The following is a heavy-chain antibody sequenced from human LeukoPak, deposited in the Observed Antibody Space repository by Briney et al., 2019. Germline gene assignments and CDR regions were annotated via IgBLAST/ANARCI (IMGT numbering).Heavy chain of an antibody. J-gene: IGHJ4*02. CDR1: GGSISSYY. CDR2: IYYSGST. CDR3: ARDTVTKVDY. D-gene: IGHD4-17*01. V-gene: IGHV4-59*12. Sequence: SETLSLTCTVSGGSISSYYWSWIRQPPGKGLEWIGYIYYSGSTNYDPSLKSRVTISVDTSKNQFSLKLSSVTAADTAVYYCARDTVTKVDYWGQGTLVTVSS.